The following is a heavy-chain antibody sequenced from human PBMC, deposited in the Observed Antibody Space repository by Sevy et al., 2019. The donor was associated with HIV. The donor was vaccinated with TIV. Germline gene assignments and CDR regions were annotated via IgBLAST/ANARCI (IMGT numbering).Heavy chain of an antibody. V-gene: IGHV3-30-3*01. CDR1: GFTFSSYA. CDR2: ISYDGSNK. Sequence: GVSLRLSCAASGFTFSSYAMHWVRQAPGKGLEWVAVISYDGSNKYYADSVKGRFTISRDNSKNTLYLQMNSLRAEDTAVYYCASEGGYYDFWSGYYIGTHYDYWGQGTLVTVSS. J-gene: IGHJ4*02. CDR3: ASEGGYYDFWSGYYIGTHYDY. D-gene: IGHD3-3*01.